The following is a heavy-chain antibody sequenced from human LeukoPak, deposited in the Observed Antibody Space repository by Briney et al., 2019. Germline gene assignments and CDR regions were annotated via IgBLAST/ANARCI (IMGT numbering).Heavy chain of an antibody. CDR1: GYTFTSYG. Sequence: ASVKVSCKASGYTFTSYGISWVRQAPGQGLEWMGWISACNGNTNYAQKLQGRVTMTTDTSTSTAYMELRSLRSDDTAVYYCARTHGYGDRYNWFDPWGQGTLVTVSS. J-gene: IGHJ5*02. CDR2: ISACNGNT. D-gene: IGHD4-17*01. V-gene: IGHV1-18*01. CDR3: ARTHGYGDRYNWFDP.